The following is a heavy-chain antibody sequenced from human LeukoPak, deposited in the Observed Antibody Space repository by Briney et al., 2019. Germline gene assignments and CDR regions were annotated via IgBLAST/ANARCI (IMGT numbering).Heavy chain of an antibody. CDR2: FHYRGST. D-gene: IGHD2-2*02. J-gene: IGHJ5*02. V-gene: IGHV4-38-2*02. CDR1: GYSIISGYS. Sequence: SETLSLTCTVSGYSIISGYSWEWIRQPPGKGLEWIGSFHYRGSTYYNPSLMRRVTTSGDTSKNQSSLRLSSVNAADTAVYYCARAYCSSTSCNTEEWFDPWGQGTLVTVSS. CDR3: ARAYCSSTSCNTEEWFDP.